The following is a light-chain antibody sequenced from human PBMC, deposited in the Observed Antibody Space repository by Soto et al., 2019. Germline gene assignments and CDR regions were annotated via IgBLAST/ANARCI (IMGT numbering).Light chain of an antibody. CDR2: DVS. J-gene: IGKJ1*01. V-gene: IGKV1-5*01. CDR1: QNINRC. Sequence: DIQMTQSPSTLSASVGDRVTITCRASQNINRCLAWYQQKPGKAPKVLIYDVSTLESGVPSRFSGTGSETDFTLTISSLQPDDSATYYCQQYNTFWTFGQGTKVEIK. CDR3: QQYNTFWT.